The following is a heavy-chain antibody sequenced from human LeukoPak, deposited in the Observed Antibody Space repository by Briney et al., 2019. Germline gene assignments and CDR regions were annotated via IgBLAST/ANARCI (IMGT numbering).Heavy chain of an antibody. V-gene: IGHV3-43*01. J-gene: IGHJ5*02. D-gene: IGHD3-3*01. CDR3: AKSWSGSLAS. CDR1: GFTFDDYT. Sequence: GALRLSCAASGFTFDDYTMHWVRQAPGKGLEWVSLISWDGGSTYYADSVKGRFTIPRDNSKNSLYLQMNSLRTEDTALYYCAKSWSGSLASWGQGTLVTVSS. CDR2: ISWDGGST.